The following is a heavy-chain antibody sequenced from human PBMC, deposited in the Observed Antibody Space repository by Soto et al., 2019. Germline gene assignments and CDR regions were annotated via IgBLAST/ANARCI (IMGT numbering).Heavy chain of an antibody. CDR3: ARAPDGSGSYYYFDG. CDR2: INRDGNEK. CDR1: GFTFSSYW. J-gene: IGHJ4*02. D-gene: IGHD3-22*01. V-gene: IGHV3-7*03. Sequence: GSLRLSCAASGFTFSSYWMSWVRQAPGKGLQWVANINRDGNEKYYVDSLKGRFTISRDNAENSLYLQMNTLRAEDTAVYYCARAPDGSGSYYYFDGWGQGTLVTVSS.